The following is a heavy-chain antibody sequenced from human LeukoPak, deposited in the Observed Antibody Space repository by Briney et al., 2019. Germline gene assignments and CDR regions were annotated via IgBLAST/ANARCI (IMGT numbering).Heavy chain of an antibody. J-gene: IGHJ6*02. V-gene: IGHV3-7*01. Sequence: PGGSLRLSCAASGFTFSSYAMHWVRQAPSKGLEWVANIKQDGSEKYYVDSVKGRFTISRDNAKNSLYLQMNSLRAEDTAVYYCARHSIYGMDVWGQGTTVTVSS. CDR1: GFTFSSYA. CDR2: IKQDGSEK. CDR3: ARHSIYGMDV. D-gene: IGHD3-3*02.